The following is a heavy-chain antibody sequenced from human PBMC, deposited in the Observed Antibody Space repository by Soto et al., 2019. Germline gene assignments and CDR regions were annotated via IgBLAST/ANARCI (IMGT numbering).Heavy chain of an antibody. D-gene: IGHD3-22*01. J-gene: IGHJ1*01. CDR2: ISYDGSNK. CDR1: GFTFSSYA. V-gene: IGHV3-30-3*01. Sequence: GGSLRLSCAASGFTFSSYAMHWVRQAPGKGLEWVAVISYDGSNKYYADSVKGRFTISRDNSKNTLYLQMNSMRAEDTAVYYCARRRGSGYYDSSGYYYGLAEYFKHWGQGTLVNVS. CDR3: ARRRGSGYYDSSGYYYGLAEYFKH.